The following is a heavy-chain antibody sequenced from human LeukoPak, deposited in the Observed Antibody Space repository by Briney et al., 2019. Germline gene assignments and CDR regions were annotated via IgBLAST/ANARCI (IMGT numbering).Heavy chain of an antibody. J-gene: IGHJ5*02. D-gene: IGHD3/OR15-3a*01. CDR1: GGSISSYY. Sequence: SETLSLTCTVSGGSISSYYWSWIRQPPGKGLEWIGYIYYSGSTNYNPSLKSRVTISVDTSKNQFSLKLSSVTAADTAVYYCARQDLDLNWFDPWGQGTLVTVSS. CDR3: ARQDLDLNWFDP. V-gene: IGHV4-59*08. CDR2: IYYSGST.